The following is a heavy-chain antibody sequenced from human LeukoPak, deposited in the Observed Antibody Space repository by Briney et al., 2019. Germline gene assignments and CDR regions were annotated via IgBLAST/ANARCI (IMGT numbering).Heavy chain of an antibody. J-gene: IGHJ4*02. Sequence: ASVKVSCKASGYTFTSYDINWVRQAPGQGLEWMGWMNPNSGNTGYAQKFQGRVTMTRNTSISTAYMELSSLRSEDTAVYYCARGSRDGYPGVYNFDYWGQGTLVTVSS. V-gene: IGHV1-8*01. D-gene: IGHD5-24*01. CDR3: ARGSRDGYPGVYNFDY. CDR2: MNPNSGNT. CDR1: GYTFTSYD.